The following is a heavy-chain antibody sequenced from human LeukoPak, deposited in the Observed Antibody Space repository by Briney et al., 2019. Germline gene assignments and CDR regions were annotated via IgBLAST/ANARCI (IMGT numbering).Heavy chain of an antibody. CDR3: ARVRYCSSTSCYKAYWYFDL. CDR2: IYTSGST. J-gene: IGHJ2*01. Sequence: SETLSLTCTVSGGSISSYYWSWIRQPPGKGLEWIGRIYTSGSTNYNPSLKSRVTISVDTSKNQFSLKLSSVTAADTAVYYCARVRYCSSTSCYKAYWYFDLWGRGTLVTVSS. D-gene: IGHD2-2*02. V-gene: IGHV4-4*08. CDR1: GGSISSYY.